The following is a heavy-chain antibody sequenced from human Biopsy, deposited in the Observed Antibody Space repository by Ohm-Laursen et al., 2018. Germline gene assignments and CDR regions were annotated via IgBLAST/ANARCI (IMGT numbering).Heavy chain of an antibody. Sequence: SLRLSCAASGFTFENYAMNWVRQAPGKGLEWVSGISWNSGNVVYADSVKGRFTISRDNAKNSLYLQMHSLRAEDTAFYYCAKASGYSSGWPIDYWGQGNLVTVSS. CDR1: GFTFENYA. CDR3: AKASGYSSGWPIDY. J-gene: IGHJ4*02. V-gene: IGHV3-9*01. D-gene: IGHD6-19*01. CDR2: ISWNSGNV.